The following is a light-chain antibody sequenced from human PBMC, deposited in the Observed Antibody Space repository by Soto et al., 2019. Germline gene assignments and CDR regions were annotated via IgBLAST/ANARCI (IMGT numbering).Light chain of an antibody. CDR2: GAS. CDR3: QQYNNWPPYT. V-gene: IGKV3-15*01. J-gene: IGKJ2*01. Sequence: EIVMTQSPATLSVSPGERATLSCRASQSVSSNLAWYQQKPGQAPRLLIYGASTRATGVPARFSGSGSGTEFPLTISSLQSEDFAVYYCQQYNNWPPYTFGQGTKLESK. CDR1: QSVSSN.